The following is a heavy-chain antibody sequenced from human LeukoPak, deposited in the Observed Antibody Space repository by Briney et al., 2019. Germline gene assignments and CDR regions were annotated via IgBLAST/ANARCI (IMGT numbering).Heavy chain of an antibody. CDR1: GYTLTELS. D-gene: IGHD6-6*01. J-gene: IGHJ4*02. Sequence: ASVKVSCTVSGYTLTELSMHWVRQAPGKGLEWMGGFDPEDGETIYAQKFQGRVTMTEDTSTDTAYMELSSLRSEDTAVYYCATGRIAARRFDYWGQGTLVTVSS. CDR2: FDPEDGET. CDR3: ATGRIAARRFDY. V-gene: IGHV1-24*01.